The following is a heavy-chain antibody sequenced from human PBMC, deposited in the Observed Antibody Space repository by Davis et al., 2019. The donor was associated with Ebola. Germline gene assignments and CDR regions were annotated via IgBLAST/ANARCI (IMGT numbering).Heavy chain of an antibody. CDR1: GGSISSSSYY. D-gene: IGHD3-22*01. CDR3: ATPSQYYYDSSGYYMRYDY. Sequence: MPSETLSLTCTVSGGSISSSSYYWGWIRQPPGKGLEWIGSIYYIGSTYYNPSLKSRVTISVDTSKNQFSLKLSSVTAADTAVYYCATPSQYYYDSSGYYMRYDYWGQGTLVTVSS. V-gene: IGHV4-39*01. J-gene: IGHJ4*02. CDR2: IYYIGST.